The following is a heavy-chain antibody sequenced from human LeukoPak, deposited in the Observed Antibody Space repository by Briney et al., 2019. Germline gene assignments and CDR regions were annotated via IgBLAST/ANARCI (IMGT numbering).Heavy chain of an antibody. V-gene: IGHV3-23*01. CDR3: AKARNSDYRFGFDI. J-gene: IGHJ3*02. D-gene: IGHD4-11*01. CDR1: GFTLNTYA. CDR2: ISGSGGST. Sequence: GGSLRLSCAASGFTLNTYAMSWVRQAPGKGLEWVSGISGSGGSTYYADSVKGRFTFFGDNSRNTLYLQMSSLRAEDTAVYYCAKARNSDYRFGFDIWGQGTMVTVSS.